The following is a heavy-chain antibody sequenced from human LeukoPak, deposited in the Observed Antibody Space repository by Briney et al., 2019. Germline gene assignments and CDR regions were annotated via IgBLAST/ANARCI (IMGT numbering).Heavy chain of an antibody. CDR2: VLYSEET. J-gene: IGHJ4*02. V-gene: IGHV4-59*01. D-gene: IGHD1-26*01. CDR3: ARGEPSGRPGIGFDY. CDR1: GGTITTYY. Sequence: SETPSLSCTVSGGTITTYYWSWIRQPPGKGLEWVWHVLYSEETKYNPSLKSRVTPSLDTSKNQFSLNLNSVTAADTAVYYCARGEPSGRPGIGFDYWGQGTLVTVSS.